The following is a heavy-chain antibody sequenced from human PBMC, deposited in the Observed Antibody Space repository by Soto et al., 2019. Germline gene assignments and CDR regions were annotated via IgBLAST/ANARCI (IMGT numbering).Heavy chain of an antibody. CDR2: IYWDDDK. CDR3: AHCTLHDYGDYDPGTSHVFDS. CDR1: GFSLSSTRMA. J-gene: IGHJ4*02. Sequence: SGPTLVNPTQTLTLTCTFSGFSLSSTRMAVGWIRQPPGKALEWLALIYWDDDKRYSPFLKTRLTITKDTSKNQVVLTMTNMDPVDAATYYCAHCTLHDYGDYDPGTSHVFDSWGQGTLVTVSS. V-gene: IGHV2-5*02. D-gene: IGHD4-17*01.